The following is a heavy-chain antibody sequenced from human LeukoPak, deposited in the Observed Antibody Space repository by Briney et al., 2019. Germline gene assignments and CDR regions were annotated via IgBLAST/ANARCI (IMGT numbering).Heavy chain of an antibody. D-gene: IGHD6-13*01. CDR3: AKDPPAGGIAAAGTPHYYYYGMDV. J-gene: IGHJ6*02. V-gene: IGHV3-30*02. CDR2: IRYDGSNK. CDR1: GFTFRSYG. Sequence: PGGSLRLSCAASGFTFRSYGMHWVRQAPGKGLEWVAFIRYDGSNKYYADSVKGRFTISRDNSKSTLYLQMNSLRAEDTAVYYCAKDPPAGGIAAAGTPHYYYYGMDVWGQGTTVTVSS.